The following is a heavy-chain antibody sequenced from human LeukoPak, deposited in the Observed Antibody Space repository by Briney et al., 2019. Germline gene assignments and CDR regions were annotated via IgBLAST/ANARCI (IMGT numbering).Heavy chain of an antibody. CDR1: GYSISSGYY. Sequence: SETLSLTCTVSGYSISSGYYWGWIRQPPGKGLEWIGSIYHSGSTYYNPSLKSRVTISVDTSKNQFSLKLSSVTAADTAVYYCARVRGPWYYYMDVWGKGTTVTVSS. V-gene: IGHV4-38-2*02. CDR2: IYHSGST. CDR3: ARVRGPWYYYMDV. J-gene: IGHJ6*03. D-gene: IGHD3-10*01.